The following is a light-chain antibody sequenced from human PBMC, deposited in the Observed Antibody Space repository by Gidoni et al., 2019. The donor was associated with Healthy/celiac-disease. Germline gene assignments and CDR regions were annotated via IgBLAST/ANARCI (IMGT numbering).Light chain of an antibody. V-gene: IGKV1-33*01. Sequence: IQMTQSPSSLSASVGDRVTITCQASHDISNYLNWYQQKPGKAPKLLIYDASNLETGVPSRFSGSGSGTDFTFTISSLQPEDIATYYCQQYDNLPSWTFGQGTKVEIK. J-gene: IGKJ1*01. CDR2: DAS. CDR3: QQYDNLPSWT. CDR1: HDISNY.